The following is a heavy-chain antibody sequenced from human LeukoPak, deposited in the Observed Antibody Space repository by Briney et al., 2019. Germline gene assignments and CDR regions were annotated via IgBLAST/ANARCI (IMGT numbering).Heavy chain of an antibody. CDR2: VSKDTVTK. Sequence: GGSLRLSCAASGFSLTHDAIHWVRQAPGKGLEWVAVVSKDTVTKIYRDSVKGRFTVSTDSSKNTVYLQMTGLRSEDTAVYYCASRALAGEFDYWGQGTLVTVSS. CDR3: ASRALAGEFDY. D-gene: IGHD1-1*01. CDR1: GFSLTHDA. V-gene: IGHV3-30*10. J-gene: IGHJ4*02.